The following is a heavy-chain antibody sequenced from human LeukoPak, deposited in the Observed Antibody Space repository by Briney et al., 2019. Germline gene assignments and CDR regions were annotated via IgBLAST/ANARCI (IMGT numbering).Heavy chain of an antibody. V-gene: IGHV1-69*05. J-gene: IGHJ5*02. CDR1: GGTFSSYA. CDR2: IMPIFGII. CDR3: AREYCSSSSCYGGNWFDP. Sequence: SVKVSCKASGGTFSSYAINWVRQAPGQGLEWLGRIMPIFGIINYAQKFQGRVTITTDESTSTAHMELSSLRSEDTAVYYCAREYCSSSSCYGGNWFDPWGQGTLVTVSS. D-gene: IGHD2-2*01.